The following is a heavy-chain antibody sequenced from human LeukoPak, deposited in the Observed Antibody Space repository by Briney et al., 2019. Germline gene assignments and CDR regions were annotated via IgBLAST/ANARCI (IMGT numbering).Heavy chain of an antibody. CDR1: GFTFSNAW. J-gene: IGHJ3*02. CDR3: ARNILFAFDI. Sequence: GGSLRLSCAASGFTFSNAWMSWVRQASGKGLEWVSAISGSGGSTYYADSVKGRFTISRDNSKNTLYLQVNSLRAEDTAMYYCARNILFAFDIWGQGTMVTVSS. V-gene: IGHV3-23*01. CDR2: ISGSGGST.